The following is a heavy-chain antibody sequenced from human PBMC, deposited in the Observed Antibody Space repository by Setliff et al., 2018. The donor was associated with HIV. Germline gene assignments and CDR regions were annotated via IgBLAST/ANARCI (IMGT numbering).Heavy chain of an antibody. V-gene: IGHV1-69*04. CDR2: IIPILGIA. J-gene: IGHJ4*02. CDR1: GGTFSSYT. CDR3: ARDYYDSSGYIFFPGLPDY. D-gene: IGHD3-22*01. Sequence: SVKVSCKASGGTFSSYTISWVRQAPGQGLEWMGRIIPILGIANYAQKFQGRVTSTADKSTSTAYMELSSLRSEDTAVYYCARDYYDSSGYIFFPGLPDYWGQGTLVTVSS.